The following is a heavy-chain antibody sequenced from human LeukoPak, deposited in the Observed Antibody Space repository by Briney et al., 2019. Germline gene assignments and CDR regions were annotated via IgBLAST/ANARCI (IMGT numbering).Heavy chain of an antibody. CDR3: ARWGGSPHFDY. J-gene: IGHJ4*02. D-gene: IGHD3-16*01. CDR1: GGSISSYY. CDR2: IYYSGST. Sequence: PSETLSLTCTVSGGSISSYYWSWIRQPPGKGLEWIGYIYYSGSTNYNPSLKSRVTISVDTSKNQFSLKLSSVTAADTAVYYCARWGGSPHFDYWGQGTLVTVSS. V-gene: IGHV4-59*01.